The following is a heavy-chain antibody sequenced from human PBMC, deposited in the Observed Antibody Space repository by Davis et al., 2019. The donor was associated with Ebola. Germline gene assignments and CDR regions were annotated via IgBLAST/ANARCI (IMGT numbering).Heavy chain of an antibody. V-gene: IGHV3-21*01. CDR2: ISSTSYFI. CDR3: ARGPAGSAFDY. Sequence: GESLKISCAASGFAFSTYSVNWVRQAPGKGLEWVSSISSTSYFIYYADSLKGRFTISRDNAKNSLYLQMNSLRAEDTAVYYCARGPAGSAFDYWGQGTLVTVSS. D-gene: IGHD2-15*01. CDR1: GFAFSTYS. J-gene: IGHJ4*02.